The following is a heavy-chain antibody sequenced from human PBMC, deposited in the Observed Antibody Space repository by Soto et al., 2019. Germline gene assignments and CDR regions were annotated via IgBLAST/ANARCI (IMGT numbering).Heavy chain of an antibody. Sequence: GGSLRLSCAASGFTFSSYGMHWVRQAPGKGLEWVAVIWYDGSNKYYADSVKGRFTISRDNSKNTLYLQMNSLRAEDTAVYYCAREVYPRRFNWFDPWGQRTLVTVSS. D-gene: IGHD1-20*01. CDR1: GFTFSSYG. V-gene: IGHV3-33*01. CDR2: IWYDGSNK. J-gene: IGHJ5*02. CDR3: AREVYPRRFNWFDP.